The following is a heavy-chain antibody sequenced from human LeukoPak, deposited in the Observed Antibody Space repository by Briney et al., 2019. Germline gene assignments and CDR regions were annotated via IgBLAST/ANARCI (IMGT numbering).Heavy chain of an antibody. Sequence: GGSLRLSCAASGFTFSNYGMSWVRQAPGKGLEWVSAISGSGGSTYYADSVKGRFTISRDNSKNTLYLQMNSLRAEDTAVYYCAKSARVDTVVVPAAPVDYWGQGTLVTVSS. CDR3: AKSARVDTVVVPAAPVDY. J-gene: IGHJ4*02. CDR2: ISGSGGST. CDR1: GFTFSNYG. V-gene: IGHV3-23*01. D-gene: IGHD2-2*03.